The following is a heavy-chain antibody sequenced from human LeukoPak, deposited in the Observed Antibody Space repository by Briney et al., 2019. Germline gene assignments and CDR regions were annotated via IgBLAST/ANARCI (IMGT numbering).Heavy chain of an antibody. CDR3: VRDGGVSGYDLLDY. V-gene: IGHV3-7*01. D-gene: IGHD5-12*01. J-gene: IGHJ4*02. CDR1: GFTFSHYW. Sequence: GGSLRLSCAASGFTFSHYWMTWVRQAPGKGLEWVAQINQDGSEEYYKDSVKARFTISRDNAKNSVFLQMNSLRAEDTAVYYCVRDGGVSGYDLLDYWGQGTLVTVSS. CDR2: INQDGSEE.